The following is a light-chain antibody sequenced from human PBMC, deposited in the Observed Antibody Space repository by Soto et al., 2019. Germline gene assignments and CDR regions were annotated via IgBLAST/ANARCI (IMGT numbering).Light chain of an antibody. J-gene: IGKJ1*01. CDR1: QSISSW. CDR2: KAS. Sequence: DIQMTQSPSTLSASLGDRVTITCRAIQSISSWLAWYQQKPGKAPKLLIYKASTLESGVPSRFSGSGSGTEFTLTISSLQPDDFAIYYCQQYNGYPWTFGQGTKVEIK. CDR3: QQYNGYPWT. V-gene: IGKV1-5*03.